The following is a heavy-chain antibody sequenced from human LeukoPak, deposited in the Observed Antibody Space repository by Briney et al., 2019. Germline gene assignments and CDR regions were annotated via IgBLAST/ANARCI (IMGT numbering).Heavy chain of an antibody. CDR2: IYTSGST. J-gene: IGHJ4*02. D-gene: IGHD3-22*01. V-gene: IGHV4-61*02. CDR3: ARGVIDSSGYYYGFDY. CDR1: GGSISSGSYY. Sequence: PSQTLSLTCTVSGGSISSGSYYWSWIRQPAGKGLEWIGRIYTSGSTNYNPSLKSRVTISVDTSKNQFSLKLSSVTAADTAVYYCARGVIDSSGYYYGFDYWGQGTLVTVSS.